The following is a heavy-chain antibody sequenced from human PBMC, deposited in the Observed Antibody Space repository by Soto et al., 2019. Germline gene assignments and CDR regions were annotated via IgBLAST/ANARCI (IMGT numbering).Heavy chain of an antibody. Sequence: EVQLVESGGGLVKPGGSLRLSCATSGFSFSNYNMNWVRQAPGKGLEWVSSISRSSSYIYYADSVKGRFTISRDNAKKSLYLQMNSLRVEDTAVYYCATERGWYFDLWGRGTLVTVSS. CDR2: ISRSSSYI. CDR3: ATERGWYFDL. CDR1: GFSFSNYN. V-gene: IGHV3-21*01. J-gene: IGHJ2*01.